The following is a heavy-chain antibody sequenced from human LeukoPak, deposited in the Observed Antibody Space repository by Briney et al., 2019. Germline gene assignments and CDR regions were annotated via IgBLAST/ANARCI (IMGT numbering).Heavy chain of an antibody. V-gene: IGHV1-3*01. J-gene: IGHJ4*02. Sequence: GASVKVSCKASGYTFTSYAMHWVRQAPGQRLEWMGWINAGNGNTKYSQKFQGRVTITRDTSASTAYMELSSLRSEDTAVYYCARDLFEYDSSGCYSDWGQGTLVTVSS. CDR1: GYTFTSYA. CDR3: ARDLFEYDSSGCYSD. D-gene: IGHD3-22*01. CDR2: INAGNGNT.